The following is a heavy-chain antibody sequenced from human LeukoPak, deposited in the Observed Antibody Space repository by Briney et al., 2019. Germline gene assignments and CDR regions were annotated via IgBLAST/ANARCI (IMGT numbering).Heavy chain of an antibody. Sequence: PGGSLRLSCAASGFTFSRYWMNWVRQAPGKGLEWVANIKQDGSEKYYVDSVKGRFTISRDNAKNTLYLQMSSLRAEDTAVYYCATDFIGELAFDYWGQGTLVTVSS. CDR3: ATDFIGELAFDY. V-gene: IGHV3-7*03. CDR1: GFTFSRYW. CDR2: IKQDGSEK. D-gene: IGHD3-10*01. J-gene: IGHJ4*02.